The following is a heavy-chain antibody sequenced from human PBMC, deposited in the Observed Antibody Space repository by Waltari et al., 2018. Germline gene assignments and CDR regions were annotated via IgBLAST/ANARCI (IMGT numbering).Heavy chain of an antibody. CDR3: ARHWKKSGYRFDP. V-gene: IGHV4-39*01. CDR1: GGSISRSSYY. Sequence: QLQLQESGPGLVTPSETLSLTCTVSGGSISRSSYYWGWIRQSPGKGLEWIGSIYYSGRIDYNPTPKSRVTISGDTSKNHFSLELTSVTAADTAVYYCARHWKKSGYRFDPWGQGTLVTVSS. CDR2: IYYSGRI. J-gene: IGHJ5*02. D-gene: IGHD5-12*01.